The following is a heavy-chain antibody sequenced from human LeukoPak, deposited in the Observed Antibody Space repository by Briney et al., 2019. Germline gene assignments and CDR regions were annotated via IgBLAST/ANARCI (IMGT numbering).Heavy chain of an antibody. V-gene: IGHV3-21*01. CDR2: ITSSTSYI. CDR1: GFIFSGYS. CDR3: ARDRGCTFDY. J-gene: IGHJ4*02. D-gene: IGHD3-10*01. Sequence: GGSLRLSCAASGFIFSGYSMNWVRQAPGKGLEWVSSITSSTSYIYYADSVKGRFTITRDNAQNTLFLQMNSLRAEDTAVYYCARDRGCTFDYWGQGTLVTVSS.